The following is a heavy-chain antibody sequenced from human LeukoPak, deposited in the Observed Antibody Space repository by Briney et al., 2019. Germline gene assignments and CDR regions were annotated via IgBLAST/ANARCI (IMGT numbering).Heavy chain of an antibody. J-gene: IGHJ6*02. Sequence: ASVKVSCKASGYTFTSYGISWVRQAAGQGLEWMGWISAYNGNKNYVQKLQGRVTMTTDTSTSTAYMELRSLRSDDTAVYYCARDLGRPSITMVRWLYYYYYGMDVWGQGTTVTVSS. D-gene: IGHD3-10*01. CDR2: ISAYNGNK. V-gene: IGHV1-18*01. CDR3: ARDLGRPSITMVRWLYYYYYGMDV. CDR1: GYTFTSYG.